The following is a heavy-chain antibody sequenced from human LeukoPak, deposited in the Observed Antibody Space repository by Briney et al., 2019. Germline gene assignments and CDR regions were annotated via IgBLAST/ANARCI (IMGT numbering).Heavy chain of an antibody. J-gene: IGHJ4*02. CDR3: TWMATIFTVDY. CDR2: IRNDRIT. D-gene: IGHD5-12*01. V-gene: IGHV3-15*01. Sequence: TTGESLRLSCVLSGLTFSDAWMSWVRQAPGKGLEWVGRIRNDRITDYAAPVQGRFSISRDNSKNTFYLQMNSLRTEDTGMYFCTWMATIFTVDYWGQGTLVTVPS. CDR1: GLTFSDAW.